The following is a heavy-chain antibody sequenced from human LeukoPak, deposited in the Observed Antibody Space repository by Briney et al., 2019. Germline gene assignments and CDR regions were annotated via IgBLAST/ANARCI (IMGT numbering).Heavy chain of an antibody. J-gene: IGHJ5*02. V-gene: IGHV4-59*01. D-gene: IGHD3-10*01. CDR2: IFYSGST. CDR1: GGSISSDY. Sequence: PSETLSLTCTVSGGSISSDYWSWIRQPPGKGLEWIGNIFYSGSTNYNPSLKSRVTISVDTSKNQFSLKLSSVTAADTAVYYCARGRTMVRGMSWFDPWGQGTLVTVSS. CDR3: ARGRTMVRGMSWFDP.